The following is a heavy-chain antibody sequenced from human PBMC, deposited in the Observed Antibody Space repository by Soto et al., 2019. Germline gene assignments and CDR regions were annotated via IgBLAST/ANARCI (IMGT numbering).Heavy chain of an antibody. D-gene: IGHD2-21*02. CDR3: AGGLVVVTAGRSYFYY. CDR2: IYYSGST. CDR1: GGSISSYY. J-gene: IGHJ4*02. Sequence: NPSETLSLTCTVSGGSISSYYWSWIRQPPGKGLEWIGYIYYSGSTNYNPSLKSRVTISVDTSKNQFSLKLSSVTAADTAVYYCAGGLVVVTAGRSYFYYWGQGTLVTVS. V-gene: IGHV4-59*08.